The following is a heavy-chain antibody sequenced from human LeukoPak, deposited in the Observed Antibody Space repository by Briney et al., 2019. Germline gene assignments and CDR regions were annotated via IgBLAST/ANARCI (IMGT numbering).Heavy chain of an antibody. CDR3: VRGNYNFDY. D-gene: IGHD5-24*01. CDR2: TYYRSQWYY. J-gene: IGHJ4*02. CDR1: GESVSSTGAS. Sequence: SQTLSLACALSGESVSSTGASWNWIRQSLSRGLEWLGRTYYRSQWYYEYALSVKSRVIVAPDTSKNQFSLQLNSVTPEDTAVYYCVRGNYNFDYWGQGSLVTVSS. V-gene: IGHV6-1*01.